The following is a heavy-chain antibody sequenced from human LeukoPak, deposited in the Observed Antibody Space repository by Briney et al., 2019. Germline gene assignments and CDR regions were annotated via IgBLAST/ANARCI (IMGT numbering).Heavy chain of an antibody. J-gene: IGHJ4*02. CDR3: AREYGSVLGDY. CDR2: VWFDGSNK. V-gene: IGHV3-33*01. D-gene: IGHD3-10*01. CDR1: GFSFSSNG. Sequence: GGSLRLSCAASGFSFSSNGMHWVRQAPGKGLEWVAVVWFDGSNKYYADSVKGRFTISRDNSKNTLYLQMNSLRAEDTAVYYCAREYGSVLGDYWGQGTLVTVSS.